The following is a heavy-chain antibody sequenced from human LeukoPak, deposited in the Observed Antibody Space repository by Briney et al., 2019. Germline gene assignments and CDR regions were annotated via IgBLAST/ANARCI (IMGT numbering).Heavy chain of an antibody. D-gene: IGHD3-16*01. CDR3: TKAKYYHFDY. Sequence: GGSLRLSCVASGFTFSSYGMRWVRQAPGKGLEWVSAISGSDDSTYYADSVRGRFTISRDVSKNTLFLQMNSLRAEDTALYYCTKAKYYHFDYWGQGTLVTVSS. CDR2: ISGSDDST. V-gene: IGHV3-23*01. CDR1: GFTFSSYG. J-gene: IGHJ4*02.